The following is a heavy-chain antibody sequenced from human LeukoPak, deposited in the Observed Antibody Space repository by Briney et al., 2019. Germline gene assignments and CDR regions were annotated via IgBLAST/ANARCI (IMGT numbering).Heavy chain of an antibody. Sequence: GGSLRLSCAASGFTFDDYAMQWVRQAPGKGLEWVSGISWNSGSIGYADSVKGRFTISRDSAKNSLYLQMNSLRAEDTALYYCAKAKYSSSWYSDHWGQGTLVTVSS. V-gene: IGHV3-9*01. CDR1: GFTFDDYA. CDR3: AKAKYSSSWYSDH. D-gene: IGHD6-13*01. J-gene: IGHJ5*02. CDR2: ISWNSGSI.